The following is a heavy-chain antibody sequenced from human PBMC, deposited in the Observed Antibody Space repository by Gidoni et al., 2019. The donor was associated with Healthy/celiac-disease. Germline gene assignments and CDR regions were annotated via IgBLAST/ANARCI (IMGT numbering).Heavy chain of an antibody. D-gene: IGHD3-9*01. CDR2: ISYDGSNK. CDR3: AKDYHDILTGYYHGAFDI. Sequence: QVHRVESGGGVVHPGRSLRLSRAASVFTFRRCGWHWVPQAPGKGLEWVAVISYDGSNKYYADSVKGRFTISRDNSKNTLYLQMNSLRAEDTAVYYCAKDYHDILTGYYHGAFDIWGQGTMVTVSS. CDR1: VFTFRRCG. J-gene: IGHJ3*02. V-gene: IGHV3-30*18.